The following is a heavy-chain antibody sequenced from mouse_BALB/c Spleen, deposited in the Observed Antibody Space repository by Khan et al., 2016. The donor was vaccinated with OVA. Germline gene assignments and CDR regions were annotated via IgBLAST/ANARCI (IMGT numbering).Heavy chain of an antibody. CDR1: GYSFTNYW. V-gene: IGHV1-5*01. Sequence: VQLKESGTVLARPGASVKMSCKASGYSFTNYWMHWVKQRPGQVLEWIGTIYPRNSDTRYNQKFKDKAKLTAVTSASTAYMDLSSLTSEDSAVYYCARSYDSFYFDYWGQGSTLTVSS. J-gene: IGHJ2*01. D-gene: IGHD2-4*01. CDR2: IYPRNSDT. CDR3: ARSYDSFYFDY.